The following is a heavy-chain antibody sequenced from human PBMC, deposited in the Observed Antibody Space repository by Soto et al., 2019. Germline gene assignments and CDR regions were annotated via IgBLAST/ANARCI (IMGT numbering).Heavy chain of an antibody. CDR2: VGTQNGNT. J-gene: IGHJ4*02. Sequence: ASVKVSCKTSGYIFSSYGITWVRQAPGQGLEWMGWVGTQNGNTNYEQKFRDRVTMTRETSTTTAYMELRSLKSDDTAVYYCARGAGTGWFGAYWGQGTLVTVSS. CDR3: ARGAGTGWFGAY. V-gene: IGHV1-18*01. CDR1: GYIFSSYG. D-gene: IGHD6-19*01.